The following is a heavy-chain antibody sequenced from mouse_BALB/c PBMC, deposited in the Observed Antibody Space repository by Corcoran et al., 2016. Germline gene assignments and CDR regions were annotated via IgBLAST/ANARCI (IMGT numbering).Heavy chain of an antibody. CDR3: ARWGGNYYLDY. V-gene: IGHV9-1*02. J-gene: IGHJ2*01. D-gene: IGHD2-1*01. CDR1: GYTFTNYG. Sequence: QIQLVQSGPELKKPGETVKISCKASGYTFTNYGMNWVKQAPGKGLKWMGWINPYTGEPTYADDFKGRFAFSLETSASTAYLQINNLKNEDMATYFCARWGGNYYLDYWGQGTTLTVSS. CDR2: INPYTGEP.